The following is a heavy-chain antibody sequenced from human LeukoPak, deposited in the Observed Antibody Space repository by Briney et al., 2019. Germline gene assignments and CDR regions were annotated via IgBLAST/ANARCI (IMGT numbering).Heavy chain of an antibody. CDR1: GFTFSSYS. J-gene: IGHJ3*02. V-gene: IGHV3-21*06. CDR2: ISSSSSYI. Sequence: GGSLRLSCAASGFTFSSYSMNWVRQAPGKGLEWVSSISSSSSYIYYADSVKGRFTISRDNAQNSLYLQMNSLRAEDTAVYYCARVGMTTVTRSAFDIWGQGTMVTVSS. CDR3: ARVGMTTVTRSAFDI. D-gene: IGHD4-17*01.